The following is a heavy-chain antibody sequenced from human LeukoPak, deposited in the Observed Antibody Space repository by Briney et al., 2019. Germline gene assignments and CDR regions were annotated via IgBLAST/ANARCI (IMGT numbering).Heavy chain of an antibody. J-gene: IGHJ4*02. CDR3: ARLPDTAVAFDY. CDR1: GGSISSYY. V-gene: IGHV4-38-2*02. D-gene: IGHD5-18*01. CDR2: IYHSGST. Sequence: SETLSLTCTVSGGSISSYYWGWIRQPPGKGLEWIGSIYHSGSTYYNPSLKSRVTISVDTSKNQFSLKLSSVTAADTAVYYCARLPDTAVAFDYWGQGTLVTVSS.